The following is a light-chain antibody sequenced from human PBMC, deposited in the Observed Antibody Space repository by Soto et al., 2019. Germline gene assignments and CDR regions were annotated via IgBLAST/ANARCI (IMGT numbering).Light chain of an antibody. V-gene: IGKV1-39*01. Sequence: DIQMTQSPSSLSASVGDRVTITCRAGQSINSYLNWYQQKPGKAPKLLIYAASSLQSGVPSRFSGSGSGTDFTLTINSLQPEDFATYYCQQSYSTPYTFGQGTKLEIK. J-gene: IGKJ2*01. CDR1: QSINSY. CDR3: QQSYSTPYT. CDR2: AAS.